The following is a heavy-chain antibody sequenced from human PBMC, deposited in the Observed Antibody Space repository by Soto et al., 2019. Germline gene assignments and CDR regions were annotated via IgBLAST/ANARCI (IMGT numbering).Heavy chain of an antibody. J-gene: IGHJ4*02. CDR2: TSGSDDRT. CDR3: VKPRQGGGIDMVFEY. Sequence: EVQLLESGGGLVQPGGSLRLSCAVSGFSLSTYAMSWVRQAPGKGLEWVSSTSGSDDRTFYVDSVKGRFTISRDNSRNTLYLQMNRLRAEDTALYYCVKPRQGGGIDMVFEYWGQGTLVTVSS. CDR1: GFSLSTYA. V-gene: IGHV3-23*01. D-gene: IGHD3-10*01.